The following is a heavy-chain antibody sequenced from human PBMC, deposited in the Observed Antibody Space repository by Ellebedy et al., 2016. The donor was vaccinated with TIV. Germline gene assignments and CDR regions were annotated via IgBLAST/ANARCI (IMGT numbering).Heavy chain of an antibody. CDR2: ISSSSSTI. Sequence: GESLKISCAASGFTFSSYSMNWVRQAPGKGLEWVSYISSSSSTIYYADSVKGRFTISRDNAKNSLYLQMNSLRAEDTAVYYCAKDTRYSSGWWTHYYYYGMDVWGQGTTVTVSS. J-gene: IGHJ6*02. CDR1: GFTFSSYS. D-gene: IGHD6-19*01. V-gene: IGHV3-48*01. CDR3: AKDTRYSSGWWTHYYYYGMDV.